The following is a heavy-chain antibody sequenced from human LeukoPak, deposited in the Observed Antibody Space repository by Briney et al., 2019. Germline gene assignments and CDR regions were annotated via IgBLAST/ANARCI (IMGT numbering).Heavy chain of an antibody. CDR3: ARHRTGRSGDSNWFDP. V-gene: IGHV4-31*03. J-gene: IGHJ5*02. CDR1: GGSISSGGYY. CDR2: IYYSGST. Sequence: SETLSLTCTVSGGSISSGGYYWSWIRQHPGKGLEWIGYIYYSGSTYYNPSLKSRVTISVDTSKNQFSLKLSSVTAADTAVYYCARHRTGRSGDSNWFDPWGQGTLVTVSS. D-gene: IGHD2-21*02.